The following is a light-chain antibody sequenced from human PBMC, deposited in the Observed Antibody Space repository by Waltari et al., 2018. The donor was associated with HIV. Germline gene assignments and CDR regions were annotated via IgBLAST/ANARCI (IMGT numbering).Light chain of an antibody. CDR2: MVS. V-gene: IGKV2-28*01. CDR3: MQNVQIPLT. Sequence: DIVLPQSPLSLPVTPGEPASISCRSSQSPLHRNGYNYMNWYLQKPGQSPQLLIYMVSYRAPGVPDRFSGSGSGTDFTLKITRVEAEDVGVYYCMQNVQIPLTFGGGTKVEIK. CDR1: QSPLHRNGYNY. J-gene: IGKJ4*01.